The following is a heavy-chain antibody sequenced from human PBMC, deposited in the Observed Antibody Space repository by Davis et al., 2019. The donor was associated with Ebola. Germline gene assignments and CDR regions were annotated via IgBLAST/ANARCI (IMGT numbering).Heavy chain of an antibody. V-gene: IGHV1-3*01. Sequence: AASVKVSCKASGYTFTSYGISWVRQAPGQGLEWMGWINAGNGNTKYSQKFQGRVTITRDTSASTAYMELSSLRSEDTAVYYCARRGLLLQNYYYGMDVWGQGTTVTVSS. J-gene: IGHJ6*02. CDR3: ARRGLLLQNYYYGMDV. CDR2: INAGNGNT. D-gene: IGHD2-15*01. CDR1: GYTFTSYG.